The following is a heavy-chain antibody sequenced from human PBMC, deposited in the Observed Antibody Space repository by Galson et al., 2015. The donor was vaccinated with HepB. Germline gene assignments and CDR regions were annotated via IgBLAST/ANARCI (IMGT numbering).Heavy chain of an antibody. J-gene: IGHJ6*02. D-gene: IGHD3-10*01. CDR1: GFTFSSYA. CDR2: ISYDGSNK. V-gene: IGHV3-30*04. Sequence: SLRLSCAASGFTFSSYAMHWVRQAPGKGLEWVAVISYDGSNKYYADSVKGRFTISRDNSKNTLYLQMNSLRAEDTAVYYCARDGGSGSYYPMWYYYYYGMDVWGQGTTVTVSS. CDR3: ARDGGSGSYYPMWYYYYYGMDV.